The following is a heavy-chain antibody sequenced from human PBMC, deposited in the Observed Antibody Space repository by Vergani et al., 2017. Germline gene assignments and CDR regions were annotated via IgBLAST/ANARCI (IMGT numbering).Heavy chain of an antibody. CDR3: AKDLNVDIVATMEY. D-gene: IGHD5-12*01. V-gene: IGHV3-9*01. Sequence: EVQLVESGGGLVQPGRSLRLSCAASGFTFDDYAMHWVRQAPGKGLEWVSGISWNSGSIGYADSVKGRFTISRDNSKNTLYLQMNSLRAEDTAVYYCAKDLNVDIVATMEYWGQGTLVTVSS. J-gene: IGHJ4*02. CDR2: ISWNSGSI. CDR1: GFTFDDYA.